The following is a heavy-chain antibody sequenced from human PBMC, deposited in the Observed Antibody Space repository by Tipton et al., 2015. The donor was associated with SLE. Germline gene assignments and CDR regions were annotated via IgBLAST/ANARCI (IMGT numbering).Heavy chain of an antibody. CDR2: IYYSGST. CDR1: GGSISSGGYY. V-gene: IGHV4-31*03. CDR3: AGSRSPSIAARQGAFDI. D-gene: IGHD6-6*01. J-gene: IGHJ3*02. Sequence: TLSLTCTVSGGSISSGGYYWSWIRQHPGKGLEWIGYIYYSGSTYYNPSLKSRVTISVDTSKNQFSLKLSSVTAADTAVYYCAGSRSPSIAARQGAFDIWGQGTMVTVSS.